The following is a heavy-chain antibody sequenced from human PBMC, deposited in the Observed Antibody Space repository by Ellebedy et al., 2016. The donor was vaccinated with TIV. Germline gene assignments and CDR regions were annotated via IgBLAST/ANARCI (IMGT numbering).Heavy chain of an antibody. D-gene: IGHD5-18*01. CDR2: INQDGSEK. Sequence: PGGSLRLSCAASGFTFTNHWMSWVRQAPGKGLEWVANINQDGSEKYYVDSVKGRFTISRDNAQKSLDLQMSSLRAEDTAVYYCAAGPYSYGWGYWGQGTLVTVSS. CDR1: GFTFTNHW. J-gene: IGHJ4*02. CDR3: AAGPYSYGWGY. V-gene: IGHV3-7*01.